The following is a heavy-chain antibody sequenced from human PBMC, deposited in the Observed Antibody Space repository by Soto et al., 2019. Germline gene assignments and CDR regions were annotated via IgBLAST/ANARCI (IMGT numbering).Heavy chain of an antibody. CDR3: ARGNTIFGVPGVGFNWFDL. D-gene: IGHD3-3*01. V-gene: IGHV4-59*12. J-gene: IGHJ5*02. Sequence: SETLSLTCTVSGGSISSYYWSWIRQPPGTGLEWVGYIYYSGSTNYNPSLKSPVTISVDTSKNQFSLKLSSVTAADTAVYYCARGNTIFGVPGVGFNWFDLWGQGTLVTVSS. CDR2: IYYSGST. CDR1: GGSISSYY.